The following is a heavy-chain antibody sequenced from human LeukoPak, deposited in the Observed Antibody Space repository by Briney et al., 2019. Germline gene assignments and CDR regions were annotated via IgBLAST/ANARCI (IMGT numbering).Heavy chain of an antibody. CDR3: ARDYIAARHPLDY. CDR1: GFTFSSYS. V-gene: IGHV3-21*01. D-gene: IGHD6-6*01. J-gene: IGHJ4*02. CDR2: ISSSSSYI. Sequence: GGSLRLSCAASGFTFSSYSMNWVRQAPGKGLEWVSSISSSSSYIYYADSVKGRFTISRDNAKNSLYLQMNSLRAEDTAAYYCARDYIAARHPLDYWGQGTLVTVSS.